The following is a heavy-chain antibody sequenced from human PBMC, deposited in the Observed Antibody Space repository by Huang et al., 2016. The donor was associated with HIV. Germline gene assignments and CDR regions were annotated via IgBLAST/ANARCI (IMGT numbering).Heavy chain of an antibody. CDR3: ARPQGDKVRGIIRSYYYYYGMDV. D-gene: IGHD3-10*01. CDR1: GFTFINYA. CDR2: MCSSSSYI. V-gene: IGHV3-21*06. J-gene: IGHJ6*02. Sequence: EVQLVESGGGLVKPGGSLRLSCVASGFTFINYAMNWVRQAPGKGLEWVSAMCSSSSYIYYADSVKGRFTISRDDAKNSLYLEMNTLRAEDTAVYYCARPQGDKVRGIIRSYYYYYGMDVWGRGTTVTVSS.